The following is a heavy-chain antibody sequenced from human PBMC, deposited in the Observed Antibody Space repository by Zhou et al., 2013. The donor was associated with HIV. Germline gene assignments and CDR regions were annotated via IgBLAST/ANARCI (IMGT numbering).Heavy chain of an antibody. Sequence: QVQLVQSGAEVKKPGASVKVSCKASGYTFTGYYMHWVRQAPGQGLEWMGWINPNSGGTNYAQMFQGRVTMTRDTSISTAYMELSRLRSDDTAVYYCARDRTVSYNWNFFPLDVWGERDHGHRLL. CDR1: GYTFTGYY. V-gene: IGHV1-2*02. CDR3: ARDRTVSYNWNFFPLDV. J-gene: IGHJ6*04. D-gene: IGHD1-7*01. CDR2: INPNSGGT.